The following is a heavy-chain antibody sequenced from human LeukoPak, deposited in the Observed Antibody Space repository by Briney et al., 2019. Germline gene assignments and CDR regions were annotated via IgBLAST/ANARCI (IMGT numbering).Heavy chain of an antibody. CDR3: ARWRGSTSERSDY. CDR2: IKQDGSAK. Sequence: PGGSLRLSCTASGFTFSDYWMTWVRQAPGKGLEWVANIKQDGSAKYYVDSVKGRFTISRDNAKNSLYLQMDSLRVEDTATYYCARWRGSTSERSDYWGQGTLVTASP. V-gene: IGHV3-7*01. CDR1: GFTFSDYW. J-gene: IGHJ4*02. D-gene: IGHD2-2*01.